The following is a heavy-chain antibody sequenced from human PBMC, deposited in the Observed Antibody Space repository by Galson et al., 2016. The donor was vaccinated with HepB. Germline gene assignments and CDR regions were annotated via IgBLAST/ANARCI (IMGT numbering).Heavy chain of an antibody. V-gene: IGHV3-21*01. D-gene: IGHD3-10*01. Sequence: LRLSCAASGLPFSTYSMNWVRQAPGKGLEWVSYIHSDSSYIYYADSVYGRFTISRDNAKNSLSLRMNSLRAEDTAVYYCVRDSHFGAFDIWGQGTMVTVSS. CDR1: GLPFSTYS. CDR3: VRDSHFGAFDI. J-gene: IGHJ3*02. CDR2: IHSDSSYI.